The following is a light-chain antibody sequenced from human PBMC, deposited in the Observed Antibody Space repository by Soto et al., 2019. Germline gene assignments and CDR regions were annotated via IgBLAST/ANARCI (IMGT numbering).Light chain of an antibody. V-gene: IGLV2-14*03. J-gene: IGLJ2*01. CDR3: SSFTTSTTLL. CDR2: DVD. CDR1: TSDVGGYNY. Sequence: QSALTQPASVSGSPGQSITISCTGTTSDVGGYNYVSWYQQHPGKAPKLMIYDVDSRPSGVSNRFSGSKSGNTASLTISGLQAEDEADYYCSSFTTSTTLLFGGGTKLTVL.